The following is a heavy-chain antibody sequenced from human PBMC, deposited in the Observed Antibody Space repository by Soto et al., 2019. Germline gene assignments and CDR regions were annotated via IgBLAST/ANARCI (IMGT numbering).Heavy chain of an antibody. V-gene: IGHV3-48*02. D-gene: IGHD1-7*01. CDR1: DFVFSNYS. J-gene: IGHJ4*02. CDR3: TRGTKGGSPPL. CDR2: ISSSSTNT. Sequence: GGSLRLSCAGSDFVFSNYSMNWVRQAPGRGLEWVSYISSSSTNTYYAASVRGRFTVSRDNAKNSLFLRMISLKDEDTAVYYCTRGTKGGSPPLWGRGTLVTVSS.